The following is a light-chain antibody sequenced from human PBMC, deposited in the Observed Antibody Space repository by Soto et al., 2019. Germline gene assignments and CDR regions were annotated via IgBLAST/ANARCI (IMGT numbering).Light chain of an antibody. CDR1: QSVSRY. Sequence: EIVLTQSPAILSLSPGERATLSCRASQSVSRYLAWYQQKPGQAPRLLIYDTFNRATGIPARFSGSGSGTDFTLTISSLEPEDFAIYYCHQRSNWYTFGQGTKLEI. V-gene: IGKV3-11*01. J-gene: IGKJ2*01. CDR2: DTF. CDR3: HQRSNWYT.